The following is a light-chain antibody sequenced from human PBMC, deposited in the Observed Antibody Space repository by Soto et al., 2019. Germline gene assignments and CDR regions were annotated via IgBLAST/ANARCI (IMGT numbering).Light chain of an antibody. CDR2: DTS. Sequence: EIVLTQSPGTLSLSPGERATLSCRASQSVSNNFLAWYQQKPGQSPRLLIYDTSSRATDIPDRFSGSGSGTDLTLTISGLEPEDSAVYYCQQYDSPWTLGQGTKVEIK. CDR3: QQYDSPWT. J-gene: IGKJ1*01. CDR1: QSVSNNF. V-gene: IGKV3-20*01.